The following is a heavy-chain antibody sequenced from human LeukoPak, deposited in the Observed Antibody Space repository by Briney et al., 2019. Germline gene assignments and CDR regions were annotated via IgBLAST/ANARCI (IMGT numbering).Heavy chain of an antibody. D-gene: IGHD2-15*01. V-gene: IGHV3-30*19. J-gene: IGHJ3*02. CDR3: AREGYCSGGSCPDAFDI. CDR2: ISYDGSNK. CDR1: GFTFSSYG. Sequence: PGGSLRLSCAASGFTFSSYGMHWVRQAPGKGLEWVAVISYDGSNKYYADSVKGRFTISRDNSKNTLYLQMNSLRAEDTAVYYRAREGYCSGGSCPDAFDIWGQGTMVTVSS.